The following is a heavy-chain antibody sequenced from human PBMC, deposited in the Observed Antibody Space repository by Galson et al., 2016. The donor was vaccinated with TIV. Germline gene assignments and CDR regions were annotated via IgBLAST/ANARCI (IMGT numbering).Heavy chain of an antibody. Sequence: QSGAEVKKPGESLKISCKGSGCSFTNYWIAWVRQMPGKGLEWMGIIYPDDSDTTYSPSFQGQVTISVDKSISTAYLQWSSLKASDTAIYYCARGVVQATAIYGMDVWGQGTTVTVSS. V-gene: IGHV5-51*01. CDR1: GCSFTNYW. CDR2: IYPDDSDT. CDR3: ARGVVQATAIYGMDV. J-gene: IGHJ6*02. D-gene: IGHD2-2*01.